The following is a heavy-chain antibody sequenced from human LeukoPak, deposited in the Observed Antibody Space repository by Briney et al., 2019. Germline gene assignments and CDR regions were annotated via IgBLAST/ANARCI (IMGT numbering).Heavy chain of an antibody. CDR2: ISYDGSNK. V-gene: IGHV3-30*01. CDR3: ARDRYCSSTSCHKQMGGFDP. Sequence: PGRSLRLSCAASGFTFSSYAMHWVRQAPGKGLVWVAVISYDGSNKYYADSVKGRFTISRDNSKNTLYLQMNSLRAEDTAVYYCARDRYCSSTSCHKQMGGFDPWGQGTLVTVSS. D-gene: IGHD2-2*02. CDR1: GFTFSSYA. J-gene: IGHJ5*02.